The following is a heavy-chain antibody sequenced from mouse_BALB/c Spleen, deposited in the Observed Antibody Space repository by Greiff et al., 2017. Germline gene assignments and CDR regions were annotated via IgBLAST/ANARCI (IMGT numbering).Heavy chain of an antibody. V-gene: IGHV14-3*02. CDR1: GFNIKDTY. CDR2: IDPANGNT. CDR3: AREPRRGAMDY. D-gene: IGHD1-2*01. Sequence: EEKLMESGAELVKPGASVKLSCTASGFNIKDTYMHWVKQRPEQGLEWIGRIDPANGNTKYDPKFQGKATITADTSSNTAYLQLSSLTSEDTAVYYCAREPRRGAMDYWGQGTSVTVSS. J-gene: IGHJ4*01.